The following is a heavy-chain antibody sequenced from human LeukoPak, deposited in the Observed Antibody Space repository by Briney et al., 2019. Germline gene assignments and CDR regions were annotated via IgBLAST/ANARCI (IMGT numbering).Heavy chain of an antibody. J-gene: IGHJ4*02. CDR2: INPNSGGT. Sequence: ASVKVSCKASGYTFTGYYMHWVRQAPGQGLEWMGWINPNSGGTNYAQKFQGWVTMTRDTSISTAYMELSRLRSDDTAVYYCARSTIQLWFFQGFYFDYWGQGTLVTVSS. V-gene: IGHV1-2*04. CDR1: GYTFTGYY. D-gene: IGHD5-18*01. CDR3: ARSTIQLWFFQGFYFDY.